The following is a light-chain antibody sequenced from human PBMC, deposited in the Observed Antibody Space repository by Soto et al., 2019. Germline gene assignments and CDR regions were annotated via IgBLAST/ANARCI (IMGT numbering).Light chain of an antibody. V-gene: IGLV1-51*01. CDR1: NSNIGNNY. Sequence: QSVLTQPPSVSAAPGQSVTISCSGSNSNIGNNYVSWYQQLPGTAPKLLIYDNNKRPSGIPDRFSGSKSGTSATLGITGLQTGDDADYYCGIWDSSLSEWVFGGGTKLTVL. J-gene: IGLJ3*02. CDR3: GIWDSSLSEWV. CDR2: DNN.